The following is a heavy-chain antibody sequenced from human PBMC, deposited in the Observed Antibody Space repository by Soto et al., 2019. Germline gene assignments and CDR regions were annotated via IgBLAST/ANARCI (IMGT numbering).Heavy chain of an antibody. Sequence: QVQLQESGPGLVKPSETLSLSCTVSGGSISSYYWGWIRQPPGQGLDWIGYIFYSASTNYKPSLKSQVTLSVDTPENQFSLKLTSVTAADTAVYYCARSYGWAFDIWGKGTMVTVSS. CDR3: ARSYGWAFDI. CDR1: GGSISSYY. J-gene: IGHJ3*02. V-gene: IGHV4-59*01. CDR2: IFYSAST. D-gene: IGHD3-16*01.